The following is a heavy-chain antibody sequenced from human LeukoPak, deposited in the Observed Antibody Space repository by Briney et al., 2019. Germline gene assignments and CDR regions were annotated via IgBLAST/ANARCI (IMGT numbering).Heavy chain of an antibody. Sequence: GGSLRLSCAASGFTFSSYAMHWVRQAPGKGLEWVAVISYDGSNKYCADSVKGRFTISRDNSKNTLYLQMNSLRAEDTAVYYCARGTFHVDYWGQGTLVTVSS. D-gene: IGHD2/OR15-2a*01. CDR2: ISYDGSNK. V-gene: IGHV3-30-3*01. J-gene: IGHJ4*02. CDR1: GFTFSSYA. CDR3: ARGTFHVDY.